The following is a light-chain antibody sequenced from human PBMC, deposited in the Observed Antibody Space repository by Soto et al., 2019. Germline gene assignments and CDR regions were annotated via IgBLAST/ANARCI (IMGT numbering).Light chain of an antibody. CDR1: QSVSSSY. V-gene: IGKV3-20*01. CDR3: QQYGRSPFT. CDR2: GAS. Sequence: EIVLTQSPGTLSLSPGERATLSCRASQSVSSSYLAWYQQKPGQAPRLLTYGASSRATGIPDRFSGSGSGTDFTLTFSRLEPEDFAVYYCQQYGRSPFTFGPGTKVDIK. J-gene: IGKJ3*01.